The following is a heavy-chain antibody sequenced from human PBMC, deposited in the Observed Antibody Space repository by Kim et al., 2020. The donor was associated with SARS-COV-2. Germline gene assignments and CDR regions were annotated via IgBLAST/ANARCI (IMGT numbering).Heavy chain of an antibody. D-gene: IGHD3-3*01. V-gene: IGHV1-3*01. CDR3: ARGGMAYDFWSGSGWFDP. CDR1: GYTFTSYA. J-gene: IGHJ5*02. CDR2: INAGNGNT. Sequence: ASVKVSCKASGYTFTSYAMHWVRQAPGQRLEWMGWINAGNGNTKYSQKFQGRVTITRHTSASTAYMELSSLRSEDTAVYYCARGGMAYDFWSGSGWFDPWGQGTLVTVSS.